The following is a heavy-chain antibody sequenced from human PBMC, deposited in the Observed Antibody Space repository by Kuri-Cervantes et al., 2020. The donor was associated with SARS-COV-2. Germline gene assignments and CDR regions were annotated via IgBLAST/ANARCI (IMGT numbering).Heavy chain of an antibody. D-gene: IGHD6-6*01. CDR1: GYTFTSYG. CDR2: ISAYNGNT. V-gene: IGHV1-18*01. Sequence: ASVKVSCKASGYTFTSYGISWVRQAPGQGLEWMGWISAYNGNTNYAQKLQGRVTMTTDTSTSTACMELRSLRSDDTAVYYCARDGRYSSSYYYYMDVWGKGTTVTVSS. CDR3: ARDGRYSSSYYYYMDV. J-gene: IGHJ6*03.